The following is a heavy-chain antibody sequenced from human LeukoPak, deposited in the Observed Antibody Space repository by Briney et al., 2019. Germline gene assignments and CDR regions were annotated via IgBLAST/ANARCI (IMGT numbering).Heavy chain of an antibody. CDR1: GDSISSYY. CDR3: ARDPRNYLFDY. V-gene: IGHV4-4*07. CDR2: IYTSGRS. J-gene: IGHJ4*02. Sequence: SETLSLTCTVSGDSISSYYWSWIRQPAGKGLEWIGRIYTSGRSNYNPSRERRVIMPVDTSKNQFSLKLSSVTAADTAVYYCARDPRNYLFDYWGQGTLVTVSS. D-gene: IGHD5-24*01.